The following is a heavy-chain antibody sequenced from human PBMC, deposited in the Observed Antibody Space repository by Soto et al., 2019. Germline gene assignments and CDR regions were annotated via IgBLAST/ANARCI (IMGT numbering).Heavy chain of an antibody. J-gene: IGHJ4*02. V-gene: IGHV4-59*01. D-gene: IGHD6-19*01. CDR1: GGSIIPYY. CDR3: TRVADGGLFNY. Sequence: PSETLSLTCTVSGGSIIPYYWTWIRQPPGKGLEWIGYIYYSGTTHYSPSLKSRVTMAVDTSRNQISLNLSSVTAADTAVYYCTRVADGGLFNYWGQGILVTVSS. CDR2: IYYSGTT.